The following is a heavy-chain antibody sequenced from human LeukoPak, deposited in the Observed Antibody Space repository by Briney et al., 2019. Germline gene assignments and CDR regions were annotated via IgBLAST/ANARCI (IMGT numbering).Heavy chain of an antibody. D-gene: IGHD3-10*01. V-gene: IGHV4-39*01. CDR2: IYYSGST. Sequence: SETLSLTCTVSGGSISSSSYYWGWIRQPPGKGLEWIGSIYYSGSTYYNPSLKSRVTISVDTSKNQFSLKLSSVTAADTAVYYCAREDTMVRGEFDPWGQGTLVTVSS. J-gene: IGHJ5*02. CDR3: AREDTMVRGEFDP. CDR1: GGSISSSSYY.